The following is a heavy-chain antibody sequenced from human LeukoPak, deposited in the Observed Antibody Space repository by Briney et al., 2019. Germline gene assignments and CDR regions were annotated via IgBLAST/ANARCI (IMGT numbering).Heavy chain of an antibody. CDR1: GFTFSTYW. Sequence: PGGSLRLSCAASGFTFSTYWVHWVRQAPGKGLVWVSRINPDGSRTDYADSVKGRFTISRDNSKNTLYLQMNSLRAEDTAVYYCAKDEGDSGYSGYDSRPSFDYWGQGTLVTVSS. V-gene: IGHV3-74*01. CDR3: AKDEGDSGYSGYDSRPSFDY. D-gene: IGHD5-12*01. CDR2: INPDGSRT. J-gene: IGHJ4*02.